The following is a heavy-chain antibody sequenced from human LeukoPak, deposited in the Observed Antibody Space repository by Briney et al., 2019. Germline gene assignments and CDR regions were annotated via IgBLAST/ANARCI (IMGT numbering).Heavy chain of an antibody. D-gene: IGHD3-10*01. Sequence: PGRSLRLSCAASGFTFSSYGMHWVRQAPGKGLEWVAVISYDGSNKYYADSVKGRFTISRDNSKNTLYLQMNSLRAEDTAVYYCAKGYKVWGIVRGVIGPWGQGTLVTVSS. CDR1: GFTFSSYG. CDR3: AKGYKVWGIVRGVIGP. J-gene: IGHJ5*02. V-gene: IGHV3-30*18. CDR2: ISYDGSNK.